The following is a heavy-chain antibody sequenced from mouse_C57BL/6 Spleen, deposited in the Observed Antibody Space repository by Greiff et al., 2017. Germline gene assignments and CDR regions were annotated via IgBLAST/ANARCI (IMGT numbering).Heavy chain of an antibody. Sequence: DVKLVESGGGLVKPGGSLKLSCAASGFTFSDYGMHWVRQAPEKGLEWVAYISSGSSTIYYADTVKGRFTISRDNAKNTLFLQMTSLRSEDTAMYYCARGGYDGGYYFDYWGQGTTLTVSS. CDR1: GFTFSDYG. D-gene: IGHD2-2*01. CDR2: ISSGSSTI. J-gene: IGHJ2*01. CDR3: ARGGYDGGYYFDY. V-gene: IGHV5-17*01.